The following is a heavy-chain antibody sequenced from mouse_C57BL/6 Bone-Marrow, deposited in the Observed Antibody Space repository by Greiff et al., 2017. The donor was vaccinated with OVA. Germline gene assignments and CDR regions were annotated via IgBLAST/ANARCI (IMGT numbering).Heavy chain of an antibody. V-gene: IGHV5-9*01. CDR1: GFTFSSYT. CDR3: ARQRLGHFDY. D-gene: IGHD4-1*01. Sequence: EVQGVESGGGLVKPGGSLKLSCAASGFTFSSYTMSWVRQTPEKRLEWVATISGGGGNTYYPDSVKGRFTISRDNAKNTLYLQMSSLRSEDTALYYCARQRLGHFDYWGQGTTLTVSS. CDR2: ISGGGGNT. J-gene: IGHJ2*01.